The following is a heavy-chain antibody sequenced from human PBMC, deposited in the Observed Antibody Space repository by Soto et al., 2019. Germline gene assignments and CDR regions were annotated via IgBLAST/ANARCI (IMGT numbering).Heavy chain of an antibody. CDR1: GFIFNNYA. CDR3: ARDWTGNTCPCLDV. V-gene: IGHV3-23*01. J-gene: IGHJ6*02. Sequence: EVQLWESGGGLVQPGGSLRLSCAASGFIFNNYALTWVRQSPGKGLEWVSTSGGSGGTTYYADSVKGRFTIPRDSSKNTLSLQMNSLRVEDTATYYCARDWTGNTCPCLDVWGQGTTVSVSS. D-gene: IGHD2-8*02. CDR2: SGGSGGTT.